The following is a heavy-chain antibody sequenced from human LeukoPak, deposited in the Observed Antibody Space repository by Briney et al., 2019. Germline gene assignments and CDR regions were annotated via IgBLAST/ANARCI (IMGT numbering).Heavy chain of an antibody. CDR2: ISTYNGNT. Sequence: GASVKVSCKASGYTFTSYGISWVRQAPGQGLEWMGWISTYNGNTNYAQKFQGRVTMTTDTSATSAYMELRSLRSDDTAVYWCARGGHNYGMDVWGQGTTVTVSS. J-gene: IGHJ6*02. CDR3: ARGGHNYGMDV. V-gene: IGHV1-18*01. CDR1: GYTFTSYG.